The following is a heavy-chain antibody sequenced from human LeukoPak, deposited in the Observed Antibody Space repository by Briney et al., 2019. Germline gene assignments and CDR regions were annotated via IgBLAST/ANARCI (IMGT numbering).Heavy chain of an antibody. CDR1: GYTLTELS. V-gene: IGHV1-24*01. CDR2: SDPEDGET. J-gene: IGHJ4*02. D-gene: IGHD6-19*01. Sequence: GASVKVSCKVSGYTLTELSMHWVRQAPGKGLEWMGGSDPEDGETIYAQKFRGRVTMTEDTSTDTAYMELSSPRSEDTAVYYCATHPVDSSGWYFDYWGQGTLVTVSS. CDR3: ATHPVDSSGWYFDY.